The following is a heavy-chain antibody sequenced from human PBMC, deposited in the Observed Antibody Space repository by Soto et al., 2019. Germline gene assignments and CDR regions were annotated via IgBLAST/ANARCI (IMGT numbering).Heavy chain of an antibody. CDR2: ISDYNGNT. Sequence: ASVKVSCKTSGYIFHNYGISWVRQAPGQGLEWKGWISDYNGNTKYAQKIQGRVTMATDTSTRTAYMELRSLSSDDTAVYYCAREGYYSGSESYSPPRYYGMDVWGQGTTVT. D-gene: IGHD3-10*01. V-gene: IGHV1-18*01. J-gene: IGHJ6*02. CDR1: GYIFHNYG. CDR3: AREGYYSGSESYSPPRYYGMDV.